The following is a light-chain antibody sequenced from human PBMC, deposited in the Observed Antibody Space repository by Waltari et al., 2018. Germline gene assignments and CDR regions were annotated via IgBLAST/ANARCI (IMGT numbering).Light chain of an antibody. V-gene: IGKV1-5*03. CDR3: QQYSSFSP. CDR1: QSVGTW. CDR2: MAS. Sequence: DIQMTQPTSTLSASVGDRVTISCRASQSVGTWLAWYQQRPGQAPKLLVYMASSLESEVPSRFGGSGSWTEFTLSISSLQPDDFASYACQQYSSFSPFGQGTKLNI. J-gene: IGKJ2*01.